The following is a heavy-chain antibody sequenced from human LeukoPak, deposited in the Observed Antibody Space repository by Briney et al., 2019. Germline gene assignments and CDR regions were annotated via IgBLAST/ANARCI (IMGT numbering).Heavy chain of an antibody. D-gene: IGHD3-10*01. J-gene: IGHJ5*02. Sequence: SETLSLTCTVSGGSISSYYWSWIRQPPGKGLEWIGYIYYSGSTNYNPSLKSRVAISVETSKNQFSLKLKSVTAADTAVYYCARGGYYGSGNDFRFDPWGQGTLVTVSS. V-gene: IGHV4-59*01. CDR1: GGSISSYY. CDR2: IYYSGST. CDR3: ARGGYYGSGNDFRFDP.